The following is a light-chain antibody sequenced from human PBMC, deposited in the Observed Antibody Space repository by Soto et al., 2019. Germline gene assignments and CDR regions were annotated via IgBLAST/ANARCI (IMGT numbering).Light chain of an antibody. CDR2: GNS. CDR1: SSNIGAGYD. V-gene: IGLV1-40*01. J-gene: IGLJ1*01. Sequence: SALAQPPSVSRAPGQMVTISCTGSSSNIGAGYDVHWYQQLPGTAPKLLIYGNSNRPSGVPDRFSGSKSGTSASLAITGLQAEDEADYYCQSYDSSLSGYVFGTGTKVTVL. CDR3: QSYDSSLSGYV.